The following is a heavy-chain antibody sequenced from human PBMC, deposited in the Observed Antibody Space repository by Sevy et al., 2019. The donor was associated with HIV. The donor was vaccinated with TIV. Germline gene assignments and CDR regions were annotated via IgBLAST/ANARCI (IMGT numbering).Heavy chain of an antibody. V-gene: IGHV5-51*01. CDR2: IYPGDSDT. D-gene: IGHD3-10*01. J-gene: IGHJ5*02. CDR3: AGHQAPMVRGVIPTGFDP. Sequence: GESLKISCKGSGYSFTSYWIGWVRQMPGKGLEWMGIIYPGDSDTRYSPSFQGQVTISADKSISTAYLQWSSLKASDTAMYYCAGHQAPMVRGVIPTGFDPWGQGTLVTVSS. CDR1: GYSFTSYW.